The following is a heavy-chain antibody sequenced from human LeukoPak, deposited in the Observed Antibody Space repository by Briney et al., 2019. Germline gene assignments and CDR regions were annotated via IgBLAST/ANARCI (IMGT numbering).Heavy chain of an antibody. CDR3: ARDLDSSSWYDY. V-gene: IGHV3-21*01. CDR2: ISSSSSYI. D-gene: IGHD6-13*01. J-gene: IGHJ4*02. CDR1: GFTFSSYS. Sequence: GGSLRLSCAASGFTFSSYSMNWVRQAPGKGLEWVSSISSSSSYIYYADSVKGRFTISRDNAENSLYLQMNSLRAEDTAVYYCARDLDSSSWYDYWGQGTLVTVSS.